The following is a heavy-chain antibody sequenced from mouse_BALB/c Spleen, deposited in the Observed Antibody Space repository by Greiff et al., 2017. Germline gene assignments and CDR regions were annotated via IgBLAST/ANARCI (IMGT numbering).Heavy chain of an antibody. CDR1: GFNIKDYY. CDR3: AMGGRLCGLDY. J-gene: IGHJ4*01. V-gene: IGHV14-3*02. Sequence: VQLQQSGAELVKPGASVKLSFTASGFNIKDYYMHWVKQRPEQGLEWIGRIDPANGNTKYDPKFQGKATITADTSSNTAYLQLSSLTSEDAAVCYYAMGGRLCGLDYWGQGTSVTVSA. CDR2: IDPANGNT. D-gene: IGHD6-1*01.